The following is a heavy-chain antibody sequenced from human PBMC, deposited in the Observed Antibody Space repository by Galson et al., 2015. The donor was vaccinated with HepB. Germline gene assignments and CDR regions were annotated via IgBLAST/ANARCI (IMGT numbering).Heavy chain of an antibody. D-gene: IGHD1-7*01. CDR2: ISNVGSNE. V-gene: IGHV3-30-3*01. CDR3: ARGYHWNYGPEY. CDR1: GFTFSTYD. Sequence: SLRLSCAASGFTFSTYDMHWVRQAPGKGLEWVAFISNVGSNEYYADSVKGRFTIFRDNSKNTVYLQMNSLRAEDTAVYYCARGYHWNYGPEYWGQGTLVTVSS. J-gene: IGHJ4*02.